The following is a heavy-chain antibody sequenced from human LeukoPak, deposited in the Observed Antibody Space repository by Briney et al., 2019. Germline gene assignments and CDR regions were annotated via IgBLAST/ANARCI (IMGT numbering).Heavy chain of an antibody. CDR2: IWYDGSNK. J-gene: IGHJ6*02. V-gene: IGHV3-33*01. Sequence: PGGSLRLSCAAYGFTFSSYGMHWVRQAPGKGLEWVAVIWYDGSNKYYADSVKGRFTISRDNSKNTLYLQMNSLRAEDTAVYYCARTDVEWIDHYYGMDVWGQGTTVTVSS. D-gene: IGHD5-12*01. CDR3: ARTDVEWIDHYYGMDV. CDR1: GFTFSSYG.